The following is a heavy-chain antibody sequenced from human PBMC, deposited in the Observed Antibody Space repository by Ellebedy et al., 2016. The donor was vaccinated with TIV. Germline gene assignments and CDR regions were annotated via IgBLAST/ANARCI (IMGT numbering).Heavy chain of an antibody. CDR1: GYTLTDLS. D-gene: IGHD3-22*01. CDR2: FDPEDDET. J-gene: IGHJ4*02. Sequence: AASVKVSCKVSGYTLTDLSMHWVRQAPGKGLEWMGGFDPEDDETIYAQKFQGRVTMTTDTSTSTAYMELRSLRSDDTAVYYCATSKLYLDTSGYFDYWGQGTLVTVSS. CDR3: ATSKLYLDTSGYFDY. V-gene: IGHV1-24*01.